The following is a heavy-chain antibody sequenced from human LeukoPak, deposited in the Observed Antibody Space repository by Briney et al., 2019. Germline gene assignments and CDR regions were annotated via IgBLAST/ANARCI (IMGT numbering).Heavy chain of an antibody. CDR1: GFTFSSYA. Sequence: GGSLRLSCAASGFTFSSYAMSWVRQAPGKGLEWVSAISGSGGSTYYADSVKGRFTISRDNSKNTLYLQMNSLRAEDTAVYYCARDPRPVVPAALSHFDYWGQGTLVTVSS. D-gene: IGHD2-2*01. J-gene: IGHJ4*02. CDR3: ARDPRPVVPAALSHFDY. V-gene: IGHV3-23*01. CDR2: ISGSGGST.